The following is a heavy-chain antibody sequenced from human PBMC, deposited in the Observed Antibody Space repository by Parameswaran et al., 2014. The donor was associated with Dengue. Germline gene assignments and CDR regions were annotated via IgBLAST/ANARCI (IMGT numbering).Heavy chain of an antibody. CDR2: IYPGDSAT. J-gene: IGHJ6*02. Sequence: VRQMPGKGLEWMGIIYPGDSATRYSPSFQGQVTISVDKSSGTVYLQWGSLKASDTAMYYRARLDYYYYYGMDLWGQGTTVPSP. V-gene: IGHV5-51*01. CDR3: ARLDYYYYYGMDL.